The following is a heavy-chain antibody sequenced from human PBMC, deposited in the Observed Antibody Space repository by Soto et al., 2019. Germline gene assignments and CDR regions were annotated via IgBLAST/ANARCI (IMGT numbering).Heavy chain of an antibody. Sequence: PSETLSLTCAVYGGSFSGYYWSWIRQPPGKGLEWIGEINHSGSTNYNPSLKSRVTISVDTSKNQFSLKLSSVTAADTAVYYCATEMAKPTAIWGQGPMVTV. CDR1: GGSFSGYY. CDR2: INHSGST. D-gene: IGHD5-12*01. J-gene: IGHJ3*02. CDR3: ATEMAKPTAI. V-gene: IGHV4-34*01.